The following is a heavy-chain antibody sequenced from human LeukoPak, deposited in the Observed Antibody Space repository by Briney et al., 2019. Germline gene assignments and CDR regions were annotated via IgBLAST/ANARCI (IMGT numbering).Heavy chain of an antibody. D-gene: IGHD3-16*01. Sequence: SATLSLTCAVAGGSISSYYWSWIRPPAGKGLEWIGRIYTSGSTNYNPSLKSRVTMSVDTSKNQFSLKLSSVTAADTAVYYCARDLATPVYFDYWGQGTLVTVSS. J-gene: IGHJ4*02. CDR2: IYTSGST. V-gene: IGHV4-4*07. CDR3: ARDLATPVYFDY. CDR1: GGSISSYY.